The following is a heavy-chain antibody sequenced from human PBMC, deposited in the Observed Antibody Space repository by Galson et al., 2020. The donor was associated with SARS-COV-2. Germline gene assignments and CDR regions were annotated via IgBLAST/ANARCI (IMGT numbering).Heavy chain of an antibody. CDR1: GFTFSSYS. Sequence: GGSLRLSCAASGFTFSSYSMNWVRQDPGKGLEWVSYISSSSSTIYYAASVKGRFTISRDNAKNSLYLQMNSVRAEDTAVYYCSREVNGAWFDSWGQGTLVTVSS. J-gene: IGHJ5*01. V-gene: IGHV3-48*01. CDR3: SREVNGAWFDS. CDR2: ISSSSSTI. D-gene: IGHD3-10*01.